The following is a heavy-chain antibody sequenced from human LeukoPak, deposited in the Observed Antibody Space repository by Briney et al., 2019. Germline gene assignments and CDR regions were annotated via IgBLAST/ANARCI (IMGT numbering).Heavy chain of an antibody. J-gene: IGHJ4*02. CDR3: ARDPGYDYGYDY. CDR1: GFTFSSYA. V-gene: IGHV3-23*01. D-gene: IGHD5-18*01. CDR2: ISGSGGST. Sequence: GGSLRLSCAASGFTFSSYAMSWVRQAPGKGLEWVSAISGSGGSTYYADSVKGRFTISRDNTKNTLYLQMNSLRAEDTAVYYCARDPGYDYGYDYWGQGTLVTVSS.